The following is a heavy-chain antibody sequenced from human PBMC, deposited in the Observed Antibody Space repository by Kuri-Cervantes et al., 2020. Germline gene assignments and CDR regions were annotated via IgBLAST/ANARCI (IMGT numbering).Heavy chain of an antibody. J-gene: IGHJ5*02. CDR3: AKSLFSGTWDWFDP. Sequence: GESLKISCAASGFTFSSYAMSWVRQAPGKGLEWVSSIIGSGGSTYYADSVKGRFTISRDNSKNTLFLQMNSLRAEDTAVYYCAKSLFSGTWDWFDPWGQGTPVTVSS. CDR2: IIGSGGST. D-gene: IGHD1-7*01. CDR1: GFTFSSYA. V-gene: IGHV3-23*01.